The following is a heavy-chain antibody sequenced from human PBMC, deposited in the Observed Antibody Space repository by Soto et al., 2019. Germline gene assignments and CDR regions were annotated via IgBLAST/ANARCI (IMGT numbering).Heavy chain of an antibody. D-gene: IGHD3-10*01. CDR1: GFTFSGYA. V-gene: IGHV3-23*01. CDR2: ILNTGGDA. Sequence: GGSLRLSCAASGFTFSGYAMSWVRQAPGTGLEWVSAILNTGGDALYADSVEGRFTISRDNFKNTLYLQMNSLRAEDAAIYYCAKASGESYPGSRVFDSWGQGTRVTV. J-gene: IGHJ4*02. CDR3: AKASGESYPGSRVFDS.